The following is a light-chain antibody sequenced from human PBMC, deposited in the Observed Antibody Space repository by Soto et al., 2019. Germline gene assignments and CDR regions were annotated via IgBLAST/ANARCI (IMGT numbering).Light chain of an antibody. CDR2: DAS. CDR1: QSISSW. V-gene: IGKV1-5*01. J-gene: IGKJ1*01. Sequence: DIHLTQSPSTLSASVGDRVTITYRASQSISSWLAWYQQKPGKAPKLLIYDASSLESGVPSRFSGSGSGTEFTLTISSLQPDDLATYYCQQYNSYSPRTFGQGTKVDIK. CDR3: QQYNSYSPRT.